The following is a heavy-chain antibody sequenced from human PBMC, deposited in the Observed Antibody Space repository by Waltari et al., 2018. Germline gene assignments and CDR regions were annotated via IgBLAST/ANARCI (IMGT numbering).Heavy chain of an antibody. D-gene: IGHD1-26*01. CDR2: DSTASGNP. V-gene: IGHV7-4-1*02. CDR3: ARDRVVGATDWGY. CDR1: GYTFTNFA. Sequence: QVQLVQSGSELKKPGASVKIACKASGYTFTNFAVDWVRQAPGQGLEWMGWDSTASGNPTYARDFTGRFVFSVDTSVSTAYLQITSLKAEDTALYFWARDRVVGATDWGYWGQGTLVTVST. J-gene: IGHJ4*02.